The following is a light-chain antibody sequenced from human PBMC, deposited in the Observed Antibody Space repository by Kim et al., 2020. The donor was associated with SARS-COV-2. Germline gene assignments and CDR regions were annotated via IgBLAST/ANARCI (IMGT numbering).Light chain of an antibody. CDR2: AAS. CDR1: QSIGTY. Sequence: DIQMTQSPSSLAASVGDRVTIACRASQSIGTYLNWYQQKPGKAPKLQIYAASSLQSGVPSRFIGSGSGTDFTLTISSLQPEDFATYYWQQSHTTPLLSFGGGTKVDIK. J-gene: IGKJ4*01. CDR3: QQSHTTPLLS. V-gene: IGKV1-39*01.